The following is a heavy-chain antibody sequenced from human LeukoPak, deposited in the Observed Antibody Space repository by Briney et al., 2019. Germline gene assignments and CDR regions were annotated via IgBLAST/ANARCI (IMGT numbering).Heavy chain of an antibody. D-gene: IGHD3-10*01. J-gene: IGHJ4*02. CDR2: INWNGGST. CDR1: GFTFDDYG. Sequence: SGGSLRLSCAASGFTFDDYGMSWVRQAPGKGLEWVSGINWNGGSTGYADSVKGRFTISRDNAKNSLYLQMNSLRAEDTALYYCASISGPDYYGSGSYSRDYWGQGTLVTVSS. CDR3: ASISGPDYYGSGSYSRDY. V-gene: IGHV3-20*04.